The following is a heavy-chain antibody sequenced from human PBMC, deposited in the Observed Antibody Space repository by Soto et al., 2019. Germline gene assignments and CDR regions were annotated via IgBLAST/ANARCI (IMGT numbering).Heavy chain of an antibody. Sequence: GASAKVSCKASGYTFTSYGISWVRQAPGQGLEWMGWISAYNGNTNYAQKLQGRVTMTTDTSTSTAYMELRSLRSDDTAVYYCARDSQYSSGQGRLGLWGQGTMVTVSS. CDR2: ISAYNGNT. D-gene: IGHD6-19*01. J-gene: IGHJ3*01. CDR1: GYTFTSYG. CDR3: ARDSQYSSGQGRLGL. V-gene: IGHV1-18*01.